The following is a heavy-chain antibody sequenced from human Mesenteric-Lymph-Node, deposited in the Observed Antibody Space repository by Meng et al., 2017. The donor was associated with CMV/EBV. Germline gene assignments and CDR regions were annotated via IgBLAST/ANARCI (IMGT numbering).Heavy chain of an antibody. V-gene: IGHV3-30*02. CDR2: IRSGGSNK. CDR3: AKVSIPYYYDSSDSKGQAMDV. CDR1: GFTFSSYD. D-gene: IGHD3-22*01. Sequence: GGPLRLSCAASGFTFSSYDMHWVRQAPGKGLEWVAFIRSGGSNKYSADSVKGRFTISRDNSKNTLYLQMNSLRAEDTAVYYCAKVSIPYYYDSSDSKGQAMDVWGQGTTVTVSS. J-gene: IGHJ6*02.